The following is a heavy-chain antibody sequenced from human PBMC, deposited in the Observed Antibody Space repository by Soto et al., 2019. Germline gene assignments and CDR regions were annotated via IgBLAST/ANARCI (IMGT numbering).Heavy chain of an antibody. V-gene: IGHV4-34*01. D-gene: IGHD2-8*01. CDR2: IDQSGSN. CDR1: GGSFSGYY. Sequence: SETLSLTCAVYGGSFSGYYWSWIRQPPGKGLEWIGEIDQSGSNNYNPSLKSRVTISIDTSKNQLSLKLTSVTAAETAVYYCATLYVTDYWGQGTLVTVSS. CDR3: ATLYVTDY. J-gene: IGHJ4*02.